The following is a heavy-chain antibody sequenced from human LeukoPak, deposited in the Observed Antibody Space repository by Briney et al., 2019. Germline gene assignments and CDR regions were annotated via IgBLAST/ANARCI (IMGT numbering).Heavy chain of an antibody. J-gene: IGHJ4*02. V-gene: IGHV3-21*01. CDR2: VSPSGSHK. CDR1: GFTLNTYS. Sequence: PGGSLRLSCAASGFTLNTYSMNWARQAPGKWLEWVSYVSPSGSHKYYADSVKGRFSVSRDNAKNSLYLQMNSLRAEDTAVYYCAKGGGDYVNFDYWGQGTLVSVSS. D-gene: IGHD4-17*01. CDR3: AKGGGDYVNFDY.